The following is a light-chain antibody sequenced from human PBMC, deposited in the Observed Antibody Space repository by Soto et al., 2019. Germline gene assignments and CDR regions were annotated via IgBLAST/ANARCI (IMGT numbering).Light chain of an antibody. CDR1: LSNIGSNF. J-gene: IGLJ2*01. CDR3: AAWDDSLRGVV. V-gene: IGLV1-47*01. CDR2: RNN. Sequence: QAVVTQPPSASGTHGQRVTISCSGSLSNIGSNFIYWYQQLPGSAPKLLINRNNERPSGVPDRFSGSKSGTSASLAISGLRSEDEADYHCAAWDDSLRGVVFGGGTKLTVL.